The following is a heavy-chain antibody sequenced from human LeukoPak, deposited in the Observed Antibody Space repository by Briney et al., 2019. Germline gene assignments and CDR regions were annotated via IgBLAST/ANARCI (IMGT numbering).Heavy chain of an antibody. CDR2: VYYSGST. V-gene: IGHV4-31*03. CDR1: GGSISSGGYY. Sequence: SETLSLTCTVSGGSISSGGYYWSWIRQHPGKGLEWIGYVYYSGSTYYNPSLKSRVTISVDTSKNQFSLKLSSVTAADTAVYHCARDNRRSGMDVWGKGTTITVSS. J-gene: IGHJ6*04. CDR3: ARDNRRSGMDV.